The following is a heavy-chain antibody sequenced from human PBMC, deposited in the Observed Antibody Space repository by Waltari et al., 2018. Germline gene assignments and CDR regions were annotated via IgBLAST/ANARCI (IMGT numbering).Heavy chain of an antibody. CDR3: ARYGLYYYDSSGYPSGMDV. D-gene: IGHD3-22*01. V-gene: IGHV1-8*01. J-gene: IGHJ6*02. CDR2: MNPTRGKT. CDR1: GYPFTSYD. Sequence: QVQLVQSGAEVKKPGASVKVSCKASGYPFTSYDITWVRQATGQGLEWMGWMNPTRGKTGYSQKFQGRVTMTRNTSISTAYMELSSLRSEDTAVYYCARYGLYYYDSSGYPSGMDVWGQGTTVTVSS.